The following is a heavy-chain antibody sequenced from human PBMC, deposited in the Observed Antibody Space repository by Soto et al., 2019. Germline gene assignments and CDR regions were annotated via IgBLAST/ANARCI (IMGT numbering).Heavy chain of an antibody. CDR2: ISAHNGNT. V-gene: IGHV1-18*01. J-gene: IGHJ4*02. CDR1: GYAFTTYG. D-gene: IGHD1-1*01. CDR3: ARGRYGDY. Sequence: QVHLVQSGAEVKKPGASVKVSCKGSGYAFTTYGISWVRQAPGQGLEWMGWISAHNGNTNNAQKLQGRVTVTTDTTAYTAHMGLRSVSSADTDVDYWARGRYGDYWGQGALVTVSS.